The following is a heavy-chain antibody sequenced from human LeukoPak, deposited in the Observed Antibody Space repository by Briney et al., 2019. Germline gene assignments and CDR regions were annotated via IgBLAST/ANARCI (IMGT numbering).Heavy chain of an antibody. D-gene: IGHD3-22*01. V-gene: IGHV4-59*01. Sequence: SETLSLTCTVSGGSISSYYWSWIRQPPGKGLEWIGYIYYSGSTNYKPSLKSRVTISVDTSKNQFSLKLSSVTAADTAVYYCARDLNYYDSSGYGLDPWGQGTLVTVSS. CDR3: ARDLNYYDSSGYGLDP. J-gene: IGHJ5*02. CDR2: IYYSGST. CDR1: GGSISSYY.